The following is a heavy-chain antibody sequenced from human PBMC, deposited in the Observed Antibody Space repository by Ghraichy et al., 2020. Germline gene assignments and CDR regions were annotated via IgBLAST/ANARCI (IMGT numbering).Heavy chain of an antibody. CDR1: GFTFSNSW. CDR2: LNQDGSET. J-gene: IGHJ4*02. V-gene: IGHV3-7*01. D-gene: IGHD7-27*01. Sequence: GGSLRLSCAASGFTFSNSWMTWVRQAPGKGLEWVANLNQDGSETYYVGSVKGRFTISRDNAKNSLYLQMNSLRAEDTAVYYCATQRLGRCFDCWGQGTLVTVSS. CDR3: ATQRLGRCFDC.